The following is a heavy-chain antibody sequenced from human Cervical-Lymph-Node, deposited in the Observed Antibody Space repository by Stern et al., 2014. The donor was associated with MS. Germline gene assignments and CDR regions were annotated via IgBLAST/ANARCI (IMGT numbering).Heavy chain of an antibody. V-gene: IGHV3-21*01. CDR1: GFTFSYYD. Sequence: EMQLVESGGDLVKPGGSLRLSCEASGFTFSYYDMNWVRQAPGKGLDWVSSITSGSAYLYYADSVKGRFTISRDNAKNSLYLQMNSLRAEDTAVYYCARQDGYNLDYWGRGTLVTVSS. CDR2: ITSGSAYL. J-gene: IGHJ4*02. D-gene: IGHD5-24*01. CDR3: ARQDGYNLDY.